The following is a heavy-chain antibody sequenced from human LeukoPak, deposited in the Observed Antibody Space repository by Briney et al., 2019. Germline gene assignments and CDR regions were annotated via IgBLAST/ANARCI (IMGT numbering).Heavy chain of an antibody. CDR2: IKKDGSEK. CDR1: GFTFRKYW. J-gene: IGHJ4*02. CDR3: ARDLQDGVPTGY. Sequence: QSGGSLRLSCAASGFTFRKYWMTWVRQAPGKGLEWVGNIKKDGSEKYYVESLKGRFTISRDNVRNSLYLQMNSLRAEDTAVYYCARDLQDGVPTGYWGQGTLVIVS. D-gene: IGHD4-17*01. V-gene: IGHV3-7*01.